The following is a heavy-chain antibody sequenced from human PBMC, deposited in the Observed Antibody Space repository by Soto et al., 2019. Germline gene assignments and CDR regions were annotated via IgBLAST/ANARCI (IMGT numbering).Heavy chain of an antibody. J-gene: IGHJ3*02. Sequence: GGSLRLSCAASGFTFSNAWMSWVRQAPGKGLEWVGRIKSKTDGGTTDYAAPVKGRFTISRDESKNTLYLQMNSLKTEDTAVYYCTTWDSSGWYAFDIWGQGTMVTVSS. CDR2: IKSKTDGGTT. CDR1: GFTFSNAW. CDR3: TTWDSSGWYAFDI. D-gene: IGHD6-19*01. V-gene: IGHV3-15*01.